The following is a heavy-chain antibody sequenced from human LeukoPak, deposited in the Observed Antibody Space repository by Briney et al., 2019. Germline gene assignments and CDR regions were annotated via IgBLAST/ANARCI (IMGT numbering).Heavy chain of an antibody. CDR1: GYTLTELS. J-gene: IGHJ6*03. CDR2: SDNEKRET. CDR3: ARADSVPAGDYHYWYMDV. V-gene: IGHV1-24*01. D-gene: IGHD2-2*01. Sequence: RASVKVSCKVSGYTLTELSMHWVRQTPGKGLELMGGSDNEKRETIYARKFQGRVTMTEDTSTDTAYMELSSLRSDDTAVYYCARADSVPAGDYHYWYMDVWGKRTTVTVSS.